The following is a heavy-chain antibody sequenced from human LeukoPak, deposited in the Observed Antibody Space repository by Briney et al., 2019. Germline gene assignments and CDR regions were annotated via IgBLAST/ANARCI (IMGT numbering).Heavy chain of an antibody. CDR1: GSTFSSYA. V-gene: IGHV3-23*01. J-gene: IGHJ2*01. Sequence: PGGSLRLSCGASGSTFSSYAISGVRQAPGKGLEWVSALTGSGGSTHYADSVQGRFTISRDNFKNTLYLQADSLRAEDTAIYYCARAGAPWGYWYFDLWGRGTLVTVSS. CDR3: ARAGAPWGYWYFDL. CDR2: LTGSGGST. D-gene: IGHD3-16*01.